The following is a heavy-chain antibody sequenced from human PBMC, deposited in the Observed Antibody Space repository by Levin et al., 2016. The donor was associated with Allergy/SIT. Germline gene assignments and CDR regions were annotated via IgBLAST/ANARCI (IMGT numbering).Heavy chain of an antibody. CDR2: ISSSSSTI. Sequence: WIRQPPGKGLEWVSYISSSSSTIYYADSVKGRFTISRDNAKNSLYLQMNSLRAEDTAVYYCARDPCMYSSGWCGVDYWGQGTLVTVSS. D-gene: IGHD6-19*01. V-gene: IGHV3-48*01. CDR3: ARDPCMYSSGWCGVDY. J-gene: IGHJ4*02.